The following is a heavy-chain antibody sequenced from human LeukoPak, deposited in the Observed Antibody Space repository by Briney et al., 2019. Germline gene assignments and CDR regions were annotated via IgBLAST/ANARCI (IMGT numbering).Heavy chain of an antibody. CDR2: IYHSGST. Sequence: NTSQTLSLTCAVSGGSISSGGYSWSWIRQPPGKGLEWIGYIYHSGSTCYNPSLKSRVTISVDRSKNQFSLKLSSVTAADTAVYYCARVVMRSTIFGVVIGPFDYWGQGTLVTVSS. V-gene: IGHV4-30-2*01. D-gene: IGHD3-3*01. CDR1: GGSISSGGYS. J-gene: IGHJ4*02. CDR3: ARVVMRSTIFGVVIGPFDY.